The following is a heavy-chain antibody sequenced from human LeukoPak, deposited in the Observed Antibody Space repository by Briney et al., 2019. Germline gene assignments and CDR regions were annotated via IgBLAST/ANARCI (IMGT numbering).Heavy chain of an antibody. V-gene: IGHV3-11*04. J-gene: IGHJ4*02. D-gene: IGHD7-27*01. CDR3: GRGHWGLDY. Sequence: GGSLRLSCAASGFTFSDSYMTWIRQAPGKGREWVAFIDKRGGTTYYADSGKGRFTISRDNTKSSLYLEMNSLRAEDTAVYYCGRGHWGLDYWGQGTLVTVSS. CDR1: GFTFSDSY. CDR2: IDKRGGTT.